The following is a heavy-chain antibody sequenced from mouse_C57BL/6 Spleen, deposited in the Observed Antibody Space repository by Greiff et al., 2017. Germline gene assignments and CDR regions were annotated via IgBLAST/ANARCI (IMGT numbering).Heavy chain of an antibody. J-gene: IGHJ4*01. CDR3: ASSGDYAMDY. V-gene: IGHV1-80*01. Sequence: VQVVESGAELVKPGASVKISCTASGYAFSSYWMNWVKQGPGTGLEWIGQIYPGDGDTNYNGKFKGKATLTTDKSSSTAYMQLSSLTSEDSAVYVCASSGDYAMDYWGQGTSVTVSS. CDR1: GYAFSSYW. D-gene: IGHD3-1*01. CDR2: IYPGDGDT.